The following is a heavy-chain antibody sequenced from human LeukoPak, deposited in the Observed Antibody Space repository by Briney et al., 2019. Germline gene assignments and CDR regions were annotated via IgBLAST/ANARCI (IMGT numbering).Heavy chain of an antibody. V-gene: IGHV3-23*01. Sequence: GGSLRLSCAASGFTFSGSAMNWVRQAPANGLEWVSSVNGGGSSTYYADFVKGRFTISRDNSKNTLYLQMNSLRVEDTAVYYCAKEMSSRYSGTFAYWGQGTLVTVSS. CDR3: AKEMSSRYSGTFAY. CDR1: GFTFSGSA. J-gene: IGHJ4*02. D-gene: IGHD1-26*01. CDR2: VNGGGSST.